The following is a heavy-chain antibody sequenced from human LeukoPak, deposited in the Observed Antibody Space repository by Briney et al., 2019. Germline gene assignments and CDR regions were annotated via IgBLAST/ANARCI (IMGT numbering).Heavy chain of an antibody. V-gene: IGHV3-53*01. Sequence: GGSLRLSCAASGFIVSSTYMSWVRQAPGKGLEWVSLIHSGGTTYYADSVKGRFTISRDNSKNTLYLQMNSLRAEDTAVYYCAKGENYYDSSGHEYWGQGTLVTVSS. CDR1: GFIVSSTY. CDR2: IHSGGTT. D-gene: IGHD3-22*01. J-gene: IGHJ4*02. CDR3: AKGENYYDSSGHEY.